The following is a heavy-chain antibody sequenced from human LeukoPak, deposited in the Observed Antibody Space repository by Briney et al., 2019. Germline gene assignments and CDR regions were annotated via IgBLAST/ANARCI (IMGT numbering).Heavy chain of an antibody. CDR1: GFKFEDYG. V-gene: IGHV3-74*01. Sequence: GGSLRLSCAASGFKFEDYGMTWVRQAPGKGLVWVSRINSDGSSTTYADSVKGRFTISRDNAKNTLYLQMNSLRAEDTAVYYCARDRGYDNAFDIWGQGTMVTVSS. J-gene: IGHJ3*02. CDR3: ARDRGYDNAFDI. CDR2: INSDGSST. D-gene: IGHD5-12*01.